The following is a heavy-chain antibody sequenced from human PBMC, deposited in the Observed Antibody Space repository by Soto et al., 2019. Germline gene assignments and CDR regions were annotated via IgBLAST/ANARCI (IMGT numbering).Heavy chain of an antibody. J-gene: IGHJ5*02. D-gene: IGHD3-22*01. CDR1: GGPFSRGGYY. CDR3: ARLGGYYQSLDT. Sequence: SETLSLTCTVSGGPFSRGGYYWSWIRQHPGKGLECIGYIFYTGSTYYNPTLKSRVTMSVDTSKRQFSLNLSSLTAADTAVYYCARLGGYYQSLDTWGQGALVTVSS. CDR2: IFYTGST. V-gene: IGHV4-31*03.